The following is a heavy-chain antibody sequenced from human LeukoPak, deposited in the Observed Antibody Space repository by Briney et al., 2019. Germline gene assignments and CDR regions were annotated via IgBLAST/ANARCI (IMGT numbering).Heavy chain of an antibody. CDR2: IYSSGST. Sequence: PSETLSLTCTVSGGSISSYYWSWIRQPPGKGLEWIGYIYSSGSTIYNPSLESRVTISEDTSKNQFSLKLSSVTAADTAVYYCARRSWYVDYWGQGTLVTVSS. CDR1: GGSISSYY. D-gene: IGHD6-13*01. V-gene: IGHV4-59*08. CDR3: ARRSWYVDY. J-gene: IGHJ4*02.